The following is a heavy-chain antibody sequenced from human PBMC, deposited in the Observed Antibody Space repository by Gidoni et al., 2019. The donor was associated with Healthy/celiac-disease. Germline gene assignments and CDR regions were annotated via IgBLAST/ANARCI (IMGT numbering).Heavy chain of an antibody. CDR1: GFTVSSNY. CDR2: IYSGGST. J-gene: IGHJ6*02. Sequence: ELQLVESGGGLFQPGGSLRLSCAASGFTVSSNYMSWVRQAPGKGLEWVSVIYSGGSTYYADSVKGRFTISRDNSKNTLYLQMNSLRAEDTAVYYCARLRFLEWLFPAGMDVWGQGTTVTVSS. CDR3: ARLRFLEWLFPAGMDV. D-gene: IGHD3-3*01. V-gene: IGHV3-66*02.